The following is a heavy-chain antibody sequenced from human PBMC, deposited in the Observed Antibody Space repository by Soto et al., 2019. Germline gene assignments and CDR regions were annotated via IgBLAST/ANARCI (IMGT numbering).Heavy chain of an antibody. CDR3: ARARSPVSYSGSYHDTNYYYGMDV. Sequence: LRLSCAASGFTFSSYGMHWVRQAPGKGLEWVAVIWYDGSNKYYADSVKGRFTISRDNSKNTLYLQMNSLRAEDTAVYYCARARSPVSYSGSYHDTNYYYGMDVWGQGTTVTVSS. CDR2: IWYDGSNK. J-gene: IGHJ6*02. D-gene: IGHD1-26*01. V-gene: IGHV3-33*01. CDR1: GFTFSSYG.